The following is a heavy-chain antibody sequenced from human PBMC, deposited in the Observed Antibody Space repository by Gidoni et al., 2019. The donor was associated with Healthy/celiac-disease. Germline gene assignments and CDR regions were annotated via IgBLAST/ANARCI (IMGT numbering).Heavy chain of an antibody. CDR1: GFTFSSYG. CDR2: IWYDGSNK. D-gene: IGHD4-17*01. CDR3: AREGWDDYGGNSHLSEAFDI. Sequence: QVQLVESGGGVVQPGRSLRLSCAASGFTFSSYGMHWVRQAPGKGLEWLAVIWYDGSNKYYADSVKGRFTISRDNSKNTLYLQMNSLRAEDTAVYYCAREGWDDYGGNSHLSEAFDIWGQGTMVTVSS. J-gene: IGHJ3*02. V-gene: IGHV3-33*01.